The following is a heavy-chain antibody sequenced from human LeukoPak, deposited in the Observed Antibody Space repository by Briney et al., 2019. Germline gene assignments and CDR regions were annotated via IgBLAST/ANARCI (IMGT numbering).Heavy chain of an antibody. V-gene: IGHV1-2*02. CDR3: ASGLDLWFGELLGSRDY. Sequence: ASVKVSCKASGYTFTGYYMHWVRQAPGQGLEWMGWINPNSGGTNYAQKFQGRVTMTRDTSISTAYMELSRLRSDDTAVYYCASGLDLWFGELLGSRDYWGQGTLVTVSS. D-gene: IGHD3-10*01. CDR1: GYTFTGYY. J-gene: IGHJ4*02. CDR2: INPNSGGT.